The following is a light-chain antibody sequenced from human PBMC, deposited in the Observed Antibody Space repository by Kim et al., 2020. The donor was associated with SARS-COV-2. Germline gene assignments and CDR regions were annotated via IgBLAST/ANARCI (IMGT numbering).Light chain of an antibody. J-gene: IGKJ2*02. CDR1: QSVDSTY. Sequence: LSPAESATLACRASQSVDSTYLGWYQQKPGQAPRLLIYGASSRATGIPDRFSGSGSGTDFTLTISRLEPEDFATYYCQQYDTSPCTFGQGTTLEI. CDR3: QQYDTSPCT. V-gene: IGKV3-20*01. CDR2: GAS.